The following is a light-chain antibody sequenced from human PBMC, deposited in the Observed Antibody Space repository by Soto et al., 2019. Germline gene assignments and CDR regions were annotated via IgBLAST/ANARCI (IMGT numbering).Light chain of an antibody. CDR3: QQRSNWPIT. Sequence: ENLFTQSPATLSLSPGERATLSCLASQSVSSYLAWYQQKPGQAPRLLIYDASNRATGIPARFSGSGSGADFTLTISSLEPEDFAVYYCQQRSNWPITFGQGTRLEIK. CDR2: DAS. V-gene: IGKV3-11*01. CDR1: QSVSSY. J-gene: IGKJ5*01.